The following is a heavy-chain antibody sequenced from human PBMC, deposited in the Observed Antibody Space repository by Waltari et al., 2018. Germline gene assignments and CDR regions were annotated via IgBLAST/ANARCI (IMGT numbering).Heavy chain of an antibody. V-gene: IGHV1-3*01. D-gene: IGHD2-2*01. CDR3: ASRGCSSTSCYPHYYYGMDV. Sequence: QVQLVQSGAEVKKPGASVKVSCKASGYTFTSYAMHWVRQAPGQRLEWMGWINAGNGKTKYSQKFQGRVTITRDTSASTAYMELSSLRSEDTAVYYCASRGCSSTSCYPHYYYGMDVWGQGTTVTVSS. CDR2: INAGNGKT. J-gene: IGHJ6*02. CDR1: GYTFTSYA.